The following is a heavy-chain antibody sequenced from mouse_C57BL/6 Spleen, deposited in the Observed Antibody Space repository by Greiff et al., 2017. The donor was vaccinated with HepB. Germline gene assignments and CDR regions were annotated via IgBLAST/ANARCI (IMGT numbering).Heavy chain of an antibody. Sequence: QVQLQQSGAELVKPGASVKISCKASGYAFSSYWMNWVKQRPGKGLEGIGQIYPGDGDTNYNGKFKGKATLTADKSSSTAYMQRSSLTSEDSAVYVCARGDDYLAWYAYWGQGTLVTVSA. CDR1: GYAFSSYW. CDR3: ARGDDYLAWYAY. D-gene: IGHD2-4*01. J-gene: IGHJ3*01. CDR2: IYPGDGDT. V-gene: IGHV1-80*01.